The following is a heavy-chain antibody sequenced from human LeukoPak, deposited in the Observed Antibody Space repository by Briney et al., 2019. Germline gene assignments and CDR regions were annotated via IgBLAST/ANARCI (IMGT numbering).Heavy chain of an antibody. Sequence: SETLSLTCTVSGGSISSYYWSWIRQPPGKRLERIGYIYNSGSTNYNPSLKSRVTISIDTSKNQFSLKLSSVTAADTAVYYCARHGITMVPTRWFDPWGQGTLVTVSS. CDR1: GGSISSYY. D-gene: IGHD3-10*01. CDR2: IYNSGST. V-gene: IGHV4-59*08. J-gene: IGHJ5*02. CDR3: ARHGITMVPTRWFDP.